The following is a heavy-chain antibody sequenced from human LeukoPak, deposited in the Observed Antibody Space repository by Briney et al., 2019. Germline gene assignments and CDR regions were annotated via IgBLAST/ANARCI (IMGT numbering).Heavy chain of an antibody. CDR2: ISYDGSNK. Sequence: PGGSLRLSCAASGFTFSNYAMHWVRQAPGKGLDWVAVISYDGSNKYYADSVKGRFTISRDNSKNTLYLQMNSLRAEDTAVYYCARDGIVGATIGYFDYWGQGTLVTVSS. D-gene: IGHD1-26*01. CDR3: ARDGIVGATIGYFDY. CDR1: GFTFSNYA. J-gene: IGHJ4*02. V-gene: IGHV3-30-3*01.